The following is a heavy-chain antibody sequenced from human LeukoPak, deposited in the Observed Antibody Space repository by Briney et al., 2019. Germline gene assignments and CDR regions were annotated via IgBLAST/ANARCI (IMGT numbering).Heavy chain of an antibody. CDR3: TRPAISPCYGMDV. D-gene: IGHD3-9*01. V-gene: IGHV4-34*01. CDR1: GGSFSGYY. CDR2: INHSGST. J-gene: IGHJ6*02. Sequence: SETLFLTCSVYGGSFSGYYWSWIRQPPGKGLEWIGEINHSGSTNYNPSLKSRVTISVDTSKNQFSLKLSSVTAADTAVYYCTRPAISPCYGMDVWGQGTTVTVSS.